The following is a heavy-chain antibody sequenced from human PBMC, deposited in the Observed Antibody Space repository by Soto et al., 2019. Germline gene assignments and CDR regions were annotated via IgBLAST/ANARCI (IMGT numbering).Heavy chain of an antibody. Sequence: QLPLVESGGGVVQPGKSLRLSCAASGFTFSTYGMHWVRQAPGKGLEWVALISYDGGVTKYVDSVKGRFTISRDSSTNTLFLQMNSLRAEDTAVYYCAKGRLAYSGSYSVDYWGQGTLVTVSS. CDR3: AKGRLAYSGSYSVDY. D-gene: IGHD1-26*01. V-gene: IGHV3-30*18. CDR1: GFTFSTYG. CDR2: ISYDGGVT. J-gene: IGHJ4*02.